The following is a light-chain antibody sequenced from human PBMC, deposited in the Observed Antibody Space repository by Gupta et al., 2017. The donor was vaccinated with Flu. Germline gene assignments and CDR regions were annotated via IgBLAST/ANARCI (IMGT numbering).Light chain of an antibody. CDR3: SSYTSSSTPV. V-gene: IGLV2-14*03. CDR2: DNS. CDR1: SSNVGGYNY. J-gene: IGLJ3*02. Sequence: STTSSSTATSSNVGGYNYGSRYQPHPAKAPILIIYDNSPRPTGDPIPFSGSKSGNTASLTISGLQDEDEADYYSSSYTSSSTPVFGGGTKLTVL.